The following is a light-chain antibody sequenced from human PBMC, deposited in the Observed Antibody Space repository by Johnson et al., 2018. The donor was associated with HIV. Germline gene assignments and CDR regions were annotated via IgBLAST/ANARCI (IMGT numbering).Light chain of an antibody. Sequence: QSVLTQPPSVSAAPGQRVTISCSGSSSNIGDNFVSWYQQFPGAAPKLLIFENYKRPSGIPDRFSGSRSGTSATLAITGLQTGDEADYYCGTWDTSLSAGYVFGTGTKVTVL. J-gene: IGLJ1*01. CDR1: SSNIGDNF. CDR3: GTWDTSLSAGYV. CDR2: ENY. V-gene: IGLV1-51*02.